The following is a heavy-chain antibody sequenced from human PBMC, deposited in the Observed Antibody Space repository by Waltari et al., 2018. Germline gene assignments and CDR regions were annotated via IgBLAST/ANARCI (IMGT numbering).Heavy chain of an antibody. CDR3: ARDLEWAVAGTPFD. D-gene: IGHD6-19*01. J-gene: IGHJ4*02. V-gene: IGHV4-39*07. CDR1: GGSISSSSYY. Sequence: QLQLQESGPGLVKPSETLSLTCTVSGGSISSSSYYWGWIRQPPGKGLELIGRIYYSGGTYYTPSLKSRVTISVDTSKNQFSLKLSSVTAADTAVYYCARDLEWAVAGTPFDWGQGTLVTVSS. CDR2: IYYSGGT.